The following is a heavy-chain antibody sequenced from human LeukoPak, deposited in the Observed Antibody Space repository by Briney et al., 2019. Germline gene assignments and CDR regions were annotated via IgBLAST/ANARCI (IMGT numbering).Heavy chain of an antibody. CDR1: GYTFTSYG. CDR3: ARDLYYDFWSGYYTHDY. J-gene: IGHJ4*02. D-gene: IGHD3-3*01. Sequence: ASVKVSCKASGYTFTSYGISWVRQAPGQGLEWMGWISAYNGNTNYAQKLQGRVTMTTDTSTSTAYMELRSLRSDDTAVYYCARDLYYDFWSGYYTHDYWGQGTLVTVSS. V-gene: IGHV1-18*01. CDR2: ISAYNGNT.